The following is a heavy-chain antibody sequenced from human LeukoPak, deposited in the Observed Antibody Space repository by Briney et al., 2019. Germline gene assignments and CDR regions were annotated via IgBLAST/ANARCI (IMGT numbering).Heavy chain of an antibody. V-gene: IGHV4-61*01. D-gene: IGHD7-27*01. CDR1: GASVSSGSYY. Sequence: SETLSLTCTVSGASVSSGSYYWSGIRQPPGKGLEWIGYIYYSGSTNSHPSLKSRVTITVDTSKNQFSLKLNSVTAADTAVYYCARETGDGTFWGQGTLVTVSS. J-gene: IGHJ4*02. CDR2: IYYSGST. CDR3: ARETGDGTF.